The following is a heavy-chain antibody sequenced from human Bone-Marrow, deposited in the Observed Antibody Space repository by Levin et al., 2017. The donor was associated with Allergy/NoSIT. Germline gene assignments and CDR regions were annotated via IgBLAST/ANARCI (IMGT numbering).Heavy chain of an antibody. V-gene: IGHV3-30*18. CDR3: AKDGGGGYANYYGLDA. Sequence: GGSLRLSCAASGFTFSGNAMHWVRQAPGKGLEWVAVISYDGTKKYYEDFVKGRFTISRDNSRNTVYLQMNSLRDEDTAMYYCAKDGGGGYANYYGLDAWGQGTTVIVSS. D-gene: IGHD5-12*01. J-gene: IGHJ6*01. CDR2: ISYDGTKK. CDR1: GFTFSGNA.